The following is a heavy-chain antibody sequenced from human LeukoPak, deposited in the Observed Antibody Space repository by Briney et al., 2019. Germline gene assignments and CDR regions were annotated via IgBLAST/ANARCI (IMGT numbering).Heavy chain of an antibody. CDR3: ARVRSTNNLDL. CDR2: ISSGESTI. CDR1: GFTFSSYS. V-gene: IGHV3-48*04. J-gene: IGHJ5*02. Sequence: PGGSLRLSCAASGFTFSSYSMNWVRQAPGKGLEWISYISSGESTIYYADSVKDRFTISRDNAKNSLYLQMNSLRAEDMAIYYCARVRSTNNLDLWGQGTLVTVSS. D-gene: IGHD2-2*01.